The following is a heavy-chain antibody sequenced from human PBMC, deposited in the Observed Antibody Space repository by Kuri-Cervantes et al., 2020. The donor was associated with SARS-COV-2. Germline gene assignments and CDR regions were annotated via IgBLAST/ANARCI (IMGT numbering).Heavy chain of an antibody. CDR1: GFTFSSYW. D-gene: IGHD3-22*01. CDR3: ARVSGYDSSGYRRGDAFDI. CDR2: ISYDGSNK. J-gene: IGHJ3*02. V-gene: IGHV3-30*01. Sequence: GESLKISCAASGFTFSSYWMSWVRQAPGKGLEWVAVISYDGSNKYYADSVKGRFTISRDNSKNTLYLQMNSLRAEDTAVYYCARVSGYDSSGYRRGDAFDIWGQGTMVTVSS.